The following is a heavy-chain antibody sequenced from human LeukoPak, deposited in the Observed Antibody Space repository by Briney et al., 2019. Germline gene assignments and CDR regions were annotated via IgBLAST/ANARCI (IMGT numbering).Heavy chain of an antibody. D-gene: IGHD1-26*01. J-gene: IGHJ3*02. CDR2: IYYSGST. CDR3: ARYFAKSGSYWRGAFDI. CDR1: GGSISSSSYY. Sequence: KASETLSLTCTVSGGSISSSSYYWGWIRQPPGKGLEWIGSIYYSGSTYYNPSLKSRVTISVDTSKNQFSLKLSSVTAADTAVYYCARYFAKSGSYWRGAFDIWGQGTMVTVSS. V-gene: IGHV4-39*01.